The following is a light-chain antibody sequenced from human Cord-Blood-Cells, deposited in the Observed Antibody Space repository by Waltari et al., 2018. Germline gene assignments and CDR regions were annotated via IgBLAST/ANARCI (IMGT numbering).Light chain of an antibody. J-gene: IGKJ5*01. CDR3: QQSYSTPRT. Sequence: DIQMTQYPSSLSASVGASATITCRASHRISSYLNWYQQKPGKAPKLLFYAASSLQSGVPSRFSGSGSGTDFTLTISSLQPEDFATYYCQQSYSTPRTFGQGTRLEIK. CDR1: HRISSY. CDR2: AAS. V-gene: IGKV1-39*01.